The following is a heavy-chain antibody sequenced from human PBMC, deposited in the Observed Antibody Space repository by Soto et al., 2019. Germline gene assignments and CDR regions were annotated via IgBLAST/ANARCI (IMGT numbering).Heavy chain of an antibody. J-gene: IGHJ4*02. CDR3: ARGRNYDFWSGYSVGYFDY. CDR2: IGTAGDT. V-gene: IGHV3-13*01. D-gene: IGHD3-3*01. Sequence: GGSLRLSCAASGFTFSSYDMHWVRQATGKGLEWVSAIGTAGDTYYPGSVKGRFTISRENAKNSLYLQMNSLRAEDTAVYYCARGRNYDFWSGYSVGYFDYWGQGTLVTVSS. CDR1: GFTFSSYD.